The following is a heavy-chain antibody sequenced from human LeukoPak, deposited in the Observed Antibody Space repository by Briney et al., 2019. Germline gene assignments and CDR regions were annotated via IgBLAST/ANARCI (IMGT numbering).Heavy chain of an antibody. Sequence: GRSLRLSCAASGFTFSSYGMHWVRQAPGKGLEWVAVISFDGNNKYYADSVKGRFTISRGNSKNRLYLQMNSLRAEDTAVYYCAKDHYDTGGTYSFDPWGQGTLVTVSS. D-gene: IGHD2-8*02. CDR3: AKDHYDTGGTYSFDP. J-gene: IGHJ5*02. CDR2: ISFDGNNK. V-gene: IGHV3-30*18. CDR1: GFTFSSYG.